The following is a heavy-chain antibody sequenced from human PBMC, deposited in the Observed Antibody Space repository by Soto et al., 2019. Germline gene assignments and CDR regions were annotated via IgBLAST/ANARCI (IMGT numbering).Heavy chain of an antibody. J-gene: IGHJ6*02. CDR1: GGSISSGDYY. CDR3: ARERYDFWSGYYQPSYYYGMDV. V-gene: IGHV4-30-4*01. Sequence: QVQLQESGPGLVKPSQTLSLTCTVSGGSISSGDYYWSWIRQPPGKGLEWIGYIYYSGSTYYNPSLKTRVTISVDTSKNQFSLKLRSVTAADTAVYYCARERYDFWSGYYQPSYYYGMDVWGQGTTVTVSS. CDR2: IYYSGST. D-gene: IGHD3-3*01.